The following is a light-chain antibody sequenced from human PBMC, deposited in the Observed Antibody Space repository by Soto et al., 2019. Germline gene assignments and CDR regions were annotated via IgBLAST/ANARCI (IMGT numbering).Light chain of an antibody. Sequence: QSALTQPPSVSGSPGQSVTISCTGTSTDFVSYNRVSWYQQPPGTAPKLIIYEASNRPSGVPDRFSGCKSGNTASLTISGRQTADEADYYCSLYTSENTYGVGTGTKV. CDR3: SLYTSENTYG. J-gene: IGLJ1*01. CDR1: STDFVSYNR. CDR2: EAS. V-gene: IGLV2-18*01.